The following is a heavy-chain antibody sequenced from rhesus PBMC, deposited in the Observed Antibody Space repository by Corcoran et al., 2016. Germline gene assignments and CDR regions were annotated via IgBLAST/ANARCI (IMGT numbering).Heavy chain of an antibody. Sequence: QVQLQESGPGVVKPSETLSLTCAVSGGPMSDNFLWSWIRQPPGKGLGWIWYLWGSGSTTVYTPSLKSRVTISNATSKDQFSLQLSSVTAADTAVYYCARRTTGTTAFFDSWGQGVLVTVSS. CDR2: LWGSGSTT. D-gene: IGHD1-7*02. CDR1: GGPMSDNFL. CDR3: ARRTTGTTAFFDS. V-gene: IGHV4S10*01. J-gene: IGHJ4*01.